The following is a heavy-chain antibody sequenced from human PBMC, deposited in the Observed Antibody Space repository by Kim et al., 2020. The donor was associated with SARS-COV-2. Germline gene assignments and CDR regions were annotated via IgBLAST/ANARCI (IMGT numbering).Heavy chain of an antibody. CDR1: GFTFSKFA. Sequence: GGSLRLSCTASGFTFSKFAMSWVRQAPRKGLEWVSAISGIGGSTYYADSVRGRFTISRDNPKDTLYLQINSLRVEDTGVYYCAKFVAARPNAFDVWGQGAMVTVSS. J-gene: IGHJ3*01. CDR2: ISGIGGST. CDR3: AKFVAARPNAFDV. V-gene: IGHV3-23*01. D-gene: IGHD6-6*01.